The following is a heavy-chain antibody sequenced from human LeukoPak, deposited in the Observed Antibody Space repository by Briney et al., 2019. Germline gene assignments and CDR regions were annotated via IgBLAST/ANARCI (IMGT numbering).Heavy chain of an antibody. CDR2: ISGSGGST. D-gene: IGHD3-22*01. V-gene: IGHV3-23*01. J-gene: IGHJ4*02. Sequence: GGSLRLSCAASGFTFSSYAMSWVRQAPGKGPEWVSAISGSGGSTYYADSVKGRFTISRDNSKNTLYLQMNSLRAEDTAVYYCAKDGPLYYYDSSGRNGGFDYWGQGTLVTVSS. CDR3: AKDGPLYYYDSSGRNGGFDY. CDR1: GFTFSSYA.